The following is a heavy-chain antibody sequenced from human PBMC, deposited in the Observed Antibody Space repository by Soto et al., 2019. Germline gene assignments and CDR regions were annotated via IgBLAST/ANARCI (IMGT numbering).Heavy chain of an antibody. Sequence: GGSLRLSCAASGFTFDDYTMHWVRQAPGKGLEWVSLISWDGGSTYYADSVKGRFTISRDNSKNSLYLQMNSLRTEDTALYYCAKEDSGSYYDYYYYDGMDVWGQGTTVTVSS. D-gene: IGHD1-26*01. J-gene: IGHJ6*02. CDR1: GFTFDDYT. CDR3: AKEDSGSYYDYYYYDGMDV. CDR2: ISWDGGST. V-gene: IGHV3-43*01.